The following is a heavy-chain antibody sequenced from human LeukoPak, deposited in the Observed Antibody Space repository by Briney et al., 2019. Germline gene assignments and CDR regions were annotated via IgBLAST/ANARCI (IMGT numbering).Heavy chain of an antibody. Sequence: SETLSLTCTVSGGSISSGSYYWSWIRQPPGKGLEWIGEINHSGSTNYNPSLKSRVTISVDTSKNQFSLKLSSVTAADTAVYYCARRTSKWIQPKLGSFDPWGQGTLVTVSS. D-gene: IGHD5-18*01. CDR3: ARRTSKWIQPKLGSFDP. CDR1: GGSISSGSYY. V-gene: IGHV4-39*07. J-gene: IGHJ5*02. CDR2: INHSGST.